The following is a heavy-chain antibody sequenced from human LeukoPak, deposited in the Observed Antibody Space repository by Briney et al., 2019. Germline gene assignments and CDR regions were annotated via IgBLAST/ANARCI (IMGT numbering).Heavy chain of an antibody. D-gene: IGHD6-19*01. V-gene: IGHV6-1*01. CDR3: ARAPLPHSSGYYFDY. CDR2: TYYRSKWYN. J-gene: IGHJ4*02. CDR1: GDSVSSNSAA. Sequence: SQTLSLTCAISGDSVSSNSAAWNWIRRSPSRGLGWLGRTYYRSKWYNDYAVYVKSRITSNPETSKNQFSLQLNSVTPEDTAVYYCARAPLPHSSGYYFDYWGQGTLVTVSS.